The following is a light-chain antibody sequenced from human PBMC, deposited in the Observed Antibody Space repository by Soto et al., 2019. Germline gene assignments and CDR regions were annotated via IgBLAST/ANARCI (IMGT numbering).Light chain of an antibody. CDR2: GAS. CDR3: QQYGSSPPIT. J-gene: IGKJ5*01. V-gene: IGKV3-20*01. CDR1: QSVSSSY. Sequence: SPGERATLSCRASQSVSSSYLAWYQQKPGQAPRLLIYGASSRATGIPYRFSGSGSWTDFTLTISRLEPEDFAVYYCQQYGSSPPITFGQGTRLEIK.